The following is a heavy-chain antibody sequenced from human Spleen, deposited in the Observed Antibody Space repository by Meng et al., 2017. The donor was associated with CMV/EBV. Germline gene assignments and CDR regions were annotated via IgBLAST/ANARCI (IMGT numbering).Heavy chain of an antibody. CDR1: GYTFTDYY. Sequence: GESLKISCKASGYTFTDYYVHCGRQAPGQGLEWMGWINHNTGDTFYAQVFQGRVTMTRDTSISTAYMELSGLRSDDTAIYYCARAGGRISGTLGLGGDVWGQGTTVTVSS. D-gene: IGHD1-20*01. V-gene: IGHV1-2*02. CDR2: INHNTGDT. J-gene: IGHJ6*02. CDR3: ARAGGRISGTLGLGGDV.